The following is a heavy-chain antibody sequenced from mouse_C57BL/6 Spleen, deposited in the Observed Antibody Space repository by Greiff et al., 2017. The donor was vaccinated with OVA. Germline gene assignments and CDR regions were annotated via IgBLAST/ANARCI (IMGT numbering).Heavy chain of an antibody. CDR2: IYPRSGNT. D-gene: IGHD1-1*01. CDR1: GYTFTSYG. CDR3: ARSIYYGSSYGAMDY. J-gene: IGHJ4*01. V-gene: IGHV1-81*01. Sequence: QVQLQQSGAELARPGASVKLSCKASGYTFTSYGISWVKQRTGQGLEWIGEIYPRSGNTYYNEKFKGKATLTADKSSSTAYMELRSLTSEDSAVYVCARSIYYGSSYGAMDYWGQGTSVTVSS.